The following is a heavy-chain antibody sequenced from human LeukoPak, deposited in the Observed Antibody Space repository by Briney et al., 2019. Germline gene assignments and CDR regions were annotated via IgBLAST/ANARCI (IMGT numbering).Heavy chain of an antibody. CDR3: ARVPGGGYFDY. Sequence: SETLSLTCAVSGGSISSGGYSWSWIRQPPGKGLEWIGYIYHSGSTYYNPSLKCRVTISVDRSKNQFSLKLSSVTAADTAVYYCARVPGGGYFDYWGQGTLVTVSS. CDR2: IYHSGST. V-gene: IGHV4-30-2*01. D-gene: IGHD1-14*01. J-gene: IGHJ4*02. CDR1: GGSISSGGYS.